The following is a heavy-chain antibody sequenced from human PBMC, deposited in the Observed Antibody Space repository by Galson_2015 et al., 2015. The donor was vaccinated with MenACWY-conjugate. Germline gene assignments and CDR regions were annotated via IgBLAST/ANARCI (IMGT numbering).Heavy chain of an antibody. D-gene: IGHD6-13*01. Sequence: SLRLSCAASGFTFSSYWMSWVRQAPGKGLEWVANIKQDGSDKYYVDSVEGRFTISRDNAKNSLYLQMNSLRAEDTAVYYCARDDSSSCFDYWGQGSLVTVSS. CDR3: ARDDSSSCFDY. CDR2: IKQDGSDK. J-gene: IGHJ4*02. V-gene: IGHV3-7*03. CDR1: GFTFSSYW.